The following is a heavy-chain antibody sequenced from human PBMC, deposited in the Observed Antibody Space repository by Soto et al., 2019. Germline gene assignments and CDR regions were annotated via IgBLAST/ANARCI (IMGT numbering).Heavy chain of an antibody. CDR1: GGSISSSNW. J-gene: IGHJ4*02. D-gene: IGHD3-16*01. CDR2: IYHSGST. V-gene: IGHV4-4*02. CDR3: ARQSGGGDGYFDY. Sequence: QVQLQESGPGLVKPSGTLSLTCAVSGGSISSSNWWSWVRQPPGKGLEWIGEIYHSGSTNYNPSLKSRVTIAVDKSNNQFSLKLSSVTDADTAVYYCARQSGGGDGYFDYWGQGTLVTVSS.